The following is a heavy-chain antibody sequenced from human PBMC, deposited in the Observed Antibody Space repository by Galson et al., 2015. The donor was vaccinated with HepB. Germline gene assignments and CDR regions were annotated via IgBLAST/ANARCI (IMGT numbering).Heavy chain of an antibody. CDR3: ARGGPYSYGTYYYYGMDV. CDR1: GGSISSSSYY. Sequence: SETLSLTCTVSGGSISSSSYYWGWIRQPPGKGLEWIGSIYYSGSTYYNPSLKSRVTISVDTSKNQFSLKLSSVTAADTAVYYCARGGPYSYGTYYYYGMDVWGQGTTVTVSS. J-gene: IGHJ6*02. V-gene: IGHV4-39*01. CDR2: IYYSGST. D-gene: IGHD5-18*01.